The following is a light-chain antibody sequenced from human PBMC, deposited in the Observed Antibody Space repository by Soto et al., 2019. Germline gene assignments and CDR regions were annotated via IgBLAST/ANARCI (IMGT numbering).Light chain of an antibody. CDR2: GAS. CDR1: QSVSNNN. Sequence: EIVLTQSPGTLSLSPGQRXXLXXXXSQSVSNNNLAWYQQKPGQAPRLLIYGASTRATGIPARFSGSGSGTEFTLTISSLQSEDFAVYYCQQYNNWPRTFGQGTKVDIK. CDR3: QQYNNWPRT. J-gene: IGKJ1*01. V-gene: IGKV3-15*01.